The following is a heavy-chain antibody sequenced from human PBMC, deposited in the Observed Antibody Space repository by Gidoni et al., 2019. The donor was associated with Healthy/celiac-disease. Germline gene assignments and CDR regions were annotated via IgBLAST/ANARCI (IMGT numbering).Heavy chain of an antibody. Sequence: QVQLQESGPGLVKPSQTLSLTCTVSGGSISSGSYYWSWIRQPAGKGLEWIGRLYTSGSTNYNPSLKSRVTISVDTSKNQFSLKLSSVTAADTAVYYCARDHYDSSGYYYYYYDMDVWGQGTTVTVSS. CDR2: LYTSGST. J-gene: IGHJ6*02. CDR3: ARDHYDSSGYYYYYYDMDV. V-gene: IGHV4-61*02. CDR1: GGSISSGSYY. D-gene: IGHD3-22*01.